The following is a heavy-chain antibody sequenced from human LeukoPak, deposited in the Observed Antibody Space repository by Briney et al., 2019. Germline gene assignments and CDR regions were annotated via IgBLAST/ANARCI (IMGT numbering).Heavy chain of an antibody. J-gene: IGHJ5*02. Sequence: GGSLRLSCAASGLTFSSYGMHWVRQAPGKGLEWVTFIRYDGEKQHYVDSVKGRFTISRDNSKDTLNLQMNDVRPEDTAVYYCTSTVLGRADWLDPWGLGTPVTVSS. D-gene: IGHD7-27*01. CDR1: GLTFSSYG. CDR3: TSTVLGRADWLDP. CDR2: IRYDGEKQ. V-gene: IGHV3-30*02.